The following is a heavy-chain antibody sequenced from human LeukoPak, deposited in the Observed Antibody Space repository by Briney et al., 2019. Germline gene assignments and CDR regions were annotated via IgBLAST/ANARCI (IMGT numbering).Heavy chain of an antibody. CDR3: TTESGEVIMYYDILTGTHYFDY. V-gene: IGHV3-15*01. J-gene: IGHJ4*02. CDR1: GFTFSNAW. D-gene: IGHD3-9*01. Sequence: PGGSLRLSCAASGFTFSNAWMSWVRQAPGKGLEWVGRIKSKTDGGTTDYAAPVKGIFTISRDDSKNTLYLQMNSLKTEDTAVYYCTTESGEVIMYYDILTGTHYFDYWGQGTLVTVSS. CDR2: IKSKTDGGTT.